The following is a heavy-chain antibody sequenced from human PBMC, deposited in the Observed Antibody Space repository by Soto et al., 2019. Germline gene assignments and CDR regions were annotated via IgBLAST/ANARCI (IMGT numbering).Heavy chain of an antibody. CDR1: GFSLSDYG. Sequence: QVQLVESGGGVVQPGRSLRLSCTASGFSLSDYGMHWVRQAPGKGLEWVAFISFDGGDTYYADSLRGRFTVSRDNFKDTLYLQVNSLRDDDTAVFYCARGRWQKYCANPYCFTFDSWGQGTLVTVSS. CDR3: ARGRWQKYCANPYCFTFDS. D-gene: IGHD2-21*01. CDR2: ISFDGGDT. V-gene: IGHV3-30*03. J-gene: IGHJ4*02.